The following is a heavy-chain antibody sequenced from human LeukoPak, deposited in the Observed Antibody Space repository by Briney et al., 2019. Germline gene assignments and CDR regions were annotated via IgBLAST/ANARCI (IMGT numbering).Heavy chain of an antibody. CDR2: ISGSGGST. J-gene: IGHJ4*02. CDR3: AKELRFLEWLLSYYFDY. Sequence: GGSLRLSCAASGFTFSSYAMSWVRQAPGKGLEWVSAISGSGGSTYYADSVKGRFTISRDNSKNTLYLQMNSLRAEGTAVYYCAKELRFLEWLLSYYFDYWGQGTLVTVSS. CDR1: GFTFSSYA. V-gene: IGHV3-23*01. D-gene: IGHD3-3*01.